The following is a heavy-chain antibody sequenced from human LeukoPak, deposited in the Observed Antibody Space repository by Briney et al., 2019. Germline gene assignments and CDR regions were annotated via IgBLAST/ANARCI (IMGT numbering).Heavy chain of an antibody. CDR3: AKDRLAPSPQYYFDY. J-gene: IGHJ4*02. CDR1: GFTFSSYA. V-gene: IGHV3-23*01. CDR2: ISGSGGTT. D-gene: IGHD6-19*01. Sequence: QPGGSLRLYCAASGFTFSSYAMSWVRQAPGKGLEWVSVISGSGGTTYYADSVKGRFTISRDNSKSTLYLQMNTLRAEDTAVYYCAKDRLAPSPQYYFDYWGQGTLVTVSS.